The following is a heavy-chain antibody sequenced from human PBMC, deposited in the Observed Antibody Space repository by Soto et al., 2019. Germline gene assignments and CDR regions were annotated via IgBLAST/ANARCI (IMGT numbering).Heavy chain of an antibody. CDR1: GDSISRIDYY. CDR3: AREGGSYDSGGYLIRGAFDI. V-gene: IGHV4-31*03. J-gene: IGHJ3*02. D-gene: IGHD3-22*01. CDR2: IYFRGNT. Sequence: QVQLQESGPGLVKPSQTLSLTCSFSGDSISRIDYYWTWIRQHPEKGLEWIGNIYFRGNTYYSPSLESRLTISVDTSKNQFSLKLTSVTAADTAVYYCAREGGSYDSGGYLIRGAFDIWGQGTMVTVSS.